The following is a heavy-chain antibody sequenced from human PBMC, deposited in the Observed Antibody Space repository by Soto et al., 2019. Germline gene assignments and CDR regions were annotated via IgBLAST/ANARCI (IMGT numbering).Heavy chain of an antibody. D-gene: IGHD1-26*01. CDR2: INHSGST. CDR1: GGSFSGYY. V-gene: IGHV4-34*01. CDR3: VVGATTLYFDY. J-gene: IGHJ4*02. Sequence: SETLSLTCAVYGGSFSGYYWSWIRQPPGRGLEWIGEINHSGSTNYNPSLKSRVTISVDTSKNQFSLKLSSVTAADTAVYYCVVGATTLYFDYWGQGTLVTVSS.